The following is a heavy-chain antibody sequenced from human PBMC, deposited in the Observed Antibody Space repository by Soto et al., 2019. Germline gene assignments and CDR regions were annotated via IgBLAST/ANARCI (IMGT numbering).Heavy chain of an antibody. CDR2: IIVHYVTA. Sequence: QMQLVQSGAEVKPPGSSVKVSCKASGDTLSSPALAWVRQAPGQGLEWMGGIIVHYVTANYAQNFQGRVTITADESTSTSYLELSSLGLNDTAVYYCARDREATLLVFDAWGQGTAVIVTP. D-gene: IGHD5-12*01. V-gene: IGHV1-69*01. CDR1: GDTLSSPA. J-gene: IGHJ3*01. CDR3: ARDREATLLVFDA.